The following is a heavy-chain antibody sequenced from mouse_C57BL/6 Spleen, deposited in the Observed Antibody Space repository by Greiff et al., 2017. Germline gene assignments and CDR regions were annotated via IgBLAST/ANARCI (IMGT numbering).Heavy chain of an antibody. V-gene: IGHV5-16*01. CDR3: AREYDYDGGNYLDY. Sequence: EVMLVESEGGLVQPGSSMKLSCTASGFTFSDYYMAWVRQVPEKGLEWVANINYDGSSTYYLDSLKSRFIISRDNAKNILYLQMSSLKSEDTATYYCAREYDYDGGNYLDYWGQGTTLTVSS. D-gene: IGHD2-4*01. J-gene: IGHJ2*01. CDR2: INYDGSST. CDR1: GFTFSDYY.